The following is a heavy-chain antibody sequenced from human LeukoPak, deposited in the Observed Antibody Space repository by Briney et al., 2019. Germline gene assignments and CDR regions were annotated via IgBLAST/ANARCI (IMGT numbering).Heavy chain of an antibody. CDR2: INPSSGST. CDR1: GYTFTTYY. Sequence: ASVKVSCKASGYTFTTYYMHWVRQAPGQGLEWMGIINPSSGSTSYAQKFQGRVTMTRDTSTSTVYMELSGLRSEDTAIYYCARVLGAHRYGSIDHWGQGTLVTVSS. J-gene: IGHJ4*02. D-gene: IGHD5-18*01. V-gene: IGHV1-46*01. CDR3: ARVLGAHRYGSIDH.